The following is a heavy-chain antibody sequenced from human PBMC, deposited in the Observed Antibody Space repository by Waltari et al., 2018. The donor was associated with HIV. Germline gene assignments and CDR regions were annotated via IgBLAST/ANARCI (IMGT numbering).Heavy chain of an antibody. CDR3: ARATGDSPFDY. D-gene: IGHD4-17*01. CDR2: IHTRRRT. CDR1: GGPISSGSYY. Sequence: QVQLQESGPGLVKPSQTLSLTCTVSGGPISSGSYYWSWIRQPAGKGLEWLGRIHTRRRTNYNPSLKGRVTISVDTSKKQLSLKLSSVTAADTAVYYCARATGDSPFDYWGQGTLVTVSS. J-gene: IGHJ4*02. V-gene: IGHV4-61*02.